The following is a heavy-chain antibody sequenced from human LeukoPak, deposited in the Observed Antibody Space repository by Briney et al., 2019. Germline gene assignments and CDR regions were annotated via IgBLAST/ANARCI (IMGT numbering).Heavy chain of an antibody. CDR1: GFTFSTYA. V-gene: IGHV3-64*02. D-gene: IGHD1-26*01. CDR3: ARDEAPVGGSSFDY. CDR2: ISSGGVNT. J-gene: IGHJ4*02. Sequence: GGSLRLSCAASGFTFSTYAMHWVRQAPGKGLEHVSSISSGGVNTYYADSVRGRFTISRDNSKNTLYLHMGSLRAEDMAVYYCARDEAPVGGSSFDYWGLGTLVTVSS.